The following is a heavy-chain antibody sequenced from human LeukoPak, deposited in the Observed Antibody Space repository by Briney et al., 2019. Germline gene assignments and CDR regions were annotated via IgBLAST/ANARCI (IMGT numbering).Heavy chain of an antibody. D-gene: IGHD1-14*01. CDR2: IYYSGST. V-gene: IGHV4-39*07. Sequence: PSETLPLTCTVSGGSISSSSYYWGWIRQPPGKGLEWIGSIYYSGSTYYNPSLKSRVTISVDTSKNQFSLKLSSVTAADTAVYYCARVRTYNWFDPWGQGTLVTVSS. CDR3: ARVRTYNWFDP. CDR1: GGSISSSSYY. J-gene: IGHJ5*02.